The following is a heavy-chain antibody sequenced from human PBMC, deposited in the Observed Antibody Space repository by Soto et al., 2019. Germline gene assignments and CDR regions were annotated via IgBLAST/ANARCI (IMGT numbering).Heavy chain of an antibody. CDR2: IRSKTDGGTT. D-gene: IGHD6-13*01. J-gene: IGHJ3*02. Sequence: EVQLVESGGGLVEPGGSLRLSCAASGITFSNAWMNWVRKAPGKGLEYIGRIRSKTDGGTTEYAAPVEGRFTVSRDESKNTLYLQMSGLKTEDTAVYYCTTTRPGTNVFDNWGQGTLVNVS. CDR1: GITFSNAW. CDR3: TTTRPGTNVFDN. V-gene: IGHV3-15*01.